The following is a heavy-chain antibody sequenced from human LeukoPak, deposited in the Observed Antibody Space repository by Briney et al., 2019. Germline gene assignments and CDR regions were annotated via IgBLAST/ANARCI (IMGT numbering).Heavy chain of an antibody. CDR3: ANPFSTPRSNYYIDV. J-gene: IGHJ6*03. Sequence: GGSLRLSCAASGITFSSYAMSWVRQAPGKGLEWVSAISGSGGSTYYADSVKGRFTISRDNSKNTLYLQMNSLRAEDTAVYYCANPFSTPRSNYYIDVWGKGTTVTVSS. CDR2: ISGSGGST. D-gene: IGHD2-2*01. CDR1: GITFSSYA. V-gene: IGHV3-23*01.